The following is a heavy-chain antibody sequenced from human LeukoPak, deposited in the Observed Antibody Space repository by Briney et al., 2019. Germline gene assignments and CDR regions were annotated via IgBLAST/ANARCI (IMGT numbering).Heavy chain of an antibody. Sequence: GGSLRLSCAASGFTFSSYAIHWVRQAPGKGLDWVALVSDDGSNKYYADSVKGRFTISRDSSTLYLQMNSLRTEDTAMYYCARGSVGTPPPFDYWGQGTLVTVSS. CDR3: ARGSVGTPPPFDY. CDR1: GFTFSSYA. D-gene: IGHD2-15*01. J-gene: IGHJ4*02. V-gene: IGHV3-30*04. CDR2: VSDDGSNK.